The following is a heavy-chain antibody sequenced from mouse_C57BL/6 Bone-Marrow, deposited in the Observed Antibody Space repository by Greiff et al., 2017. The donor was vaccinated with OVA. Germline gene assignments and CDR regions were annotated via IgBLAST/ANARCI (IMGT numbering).Heavy chain of an antibody. J-gene: IGHJ4*01. CDR2: INPNNGGT. CDR3: ARFDGYPHY. Sequence: EVQLQQSGPELVKPGASVKISCKASGYTFTDYYMNWVKQSHGKSLEWIGDINPNNGGTSYNQKFKGKATLTVDKSSSTAYMELRSLTSEDSAVYYCARFDGYPHYWGQGTSVTVSS. D-gene: IGHD2-3*01. V-gene: IGHV1-26*01. CDR1: GYTFTDYY.